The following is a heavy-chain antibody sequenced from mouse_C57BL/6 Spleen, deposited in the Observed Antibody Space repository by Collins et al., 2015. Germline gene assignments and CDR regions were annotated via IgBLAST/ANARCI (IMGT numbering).Heavy chain of an antibody. CDR2: IWRGGST. D-gene: IGHD4-1*01. Sequence: QVQLKQSGPGLVQPSQSLSITCTVSGFSLTSYGVHWVRRSPGKGLEWLGVIWRGGSTDYNAAFMSRLSITKDNSKSQVFFKMNSLQADDTAIYYCAKNWNWDYYAMDYWGQGTSVTVSS. CDR3: AKNWNWDYYAMDY. V-gene: IGHV2-5*01. CDR1: GFSLTSYG. J-gene: IGHJ4*01.